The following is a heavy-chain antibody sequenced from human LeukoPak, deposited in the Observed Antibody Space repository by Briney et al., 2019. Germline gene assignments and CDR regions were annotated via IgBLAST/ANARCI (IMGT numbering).Heavy chain of an antibody. D-gene: IGHD1-1*01. V-gene: IGHV1-46*01. CDR3: AREAGTAVDY. CDR2: INPSGGST. Sequence: ASVKVPCKASGYTFTSYYMHWVRQAPGQGLEWMGIINPSGGSTSYAQKFQGRVTMTRNTSISTAYMELSSLRSEDTAVYYCAREAGTAVDYWGQGTLVTVSS. CDR1: GYTFTSYY. J-gene: IGHJ4*02.